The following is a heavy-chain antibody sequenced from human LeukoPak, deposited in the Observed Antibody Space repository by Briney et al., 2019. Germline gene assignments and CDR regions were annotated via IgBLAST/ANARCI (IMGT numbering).Heavy chain of an antibody. CDR2: IYPGDSDT. Sequence: GESLKISCKGSGYSFTSYWIGWVRQMLGKGLEWMGIIYPGDSDTRYSPSFQGQVTISADKSISTAYLQWSSLKASDTAMYYCARQVVVPAAPADYWGQGTLVTVSS. CDR3: ARQVVVPAAPADY. CDR1: GYSFTSYW. V-gene: IGHV5-51*01. J-gene: IGHJ4*02. D-gene: IGHD2-2*01.